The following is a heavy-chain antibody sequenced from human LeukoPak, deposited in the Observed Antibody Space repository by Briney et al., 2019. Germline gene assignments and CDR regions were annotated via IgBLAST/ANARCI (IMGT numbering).Heavy chain of an antibody. V-gene: IGHV4-59*11. CDR3: ARQPRIAAAGSWYMDV. CDR1: GGSISSHY. Sequence: SETLSLTCTVSGGSISSHYWSWIRQPPGKGLEWSGYIYYRGSTNYNPSLKRRVTISVDTSKNQFSLKLSSVTAADTAVYYCARQPRIAAAGSWYMDVWGKGTTVTVSS. D-gene: IGHD6-13*01. J-gene: IGHJ6*03. CDR2: IYYRGST.